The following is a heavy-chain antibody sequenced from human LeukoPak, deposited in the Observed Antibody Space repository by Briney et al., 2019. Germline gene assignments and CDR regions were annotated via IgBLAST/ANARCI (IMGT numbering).Heavy chain of an antibody. CDR3: AKSDGYNSKAHLFDY. V-gene: IGHV3-23*01. Sequence: PGGSLRLSCAASGFTFSSYAMSWVRQAPGNGLEWVSALSGSGGSTYYADSVKGRFTSSRDNSKNTLYLQMNSLRAEDTAVYYCAKSDGYNSKAHLFDYWGQGTLVTVSS. CDR1: GFTFSSYA. J-gene: IGHJ4*02. CDR2: LSGSGGST. D-gene: IGHD5-24*01.